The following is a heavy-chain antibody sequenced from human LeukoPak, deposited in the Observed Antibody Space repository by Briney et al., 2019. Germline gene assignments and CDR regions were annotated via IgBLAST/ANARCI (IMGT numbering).Heavy chain of an antibody. J-gene: IGHJ3*02. D-gene: IGHD3-22*01. Sequence: GGFLRLSCAASGFTFSSYGMHWVRQAPGKGLEWVAVIWYDGSNKYYADSVKGRFTISRDNSKNTLYLQMNSLRAEDTAVYYCARESYYDSSGYPSAFDIWGQGTMVTVSS. CDR2: IWYDGSNK. CDR1: GFTFSSYG. V-gene: IGHV3-33*01. CDR3: ARESYYDSSGYPSAFDI.